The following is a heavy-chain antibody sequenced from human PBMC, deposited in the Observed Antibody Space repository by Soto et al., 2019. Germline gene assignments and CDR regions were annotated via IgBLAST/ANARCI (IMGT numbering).Heavy chain of an antibody. CDR1: GFTFSSYA. V-gene: IGHV3-23*01. J-gene: IGHJ6*02. CDR3: AKAVPDPYSSGWYAEFFYYYYGMDV. D-gene: IGHD6-19*01. CDR2: ISGSGGST. Sequence: GGSLILSCAASGFTFSSYAMSWVRPAPGKGLEWVSAISGSGGSTYYADSVKGRFTISRDNSKNTLYLQMNSLRAEDTAVYYCAKAVPDPYSSGWYAEFFYYYYGMDVWGQGTTVTVSS.